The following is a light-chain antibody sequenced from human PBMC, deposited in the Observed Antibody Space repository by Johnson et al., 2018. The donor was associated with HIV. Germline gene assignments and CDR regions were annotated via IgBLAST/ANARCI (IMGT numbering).Light chain of an antibody. Sequence: QSVLTQPPSVSAAPGQKVTIYCSGSSSNIGNNTVNWYQQLPGTAPKLLIYRNNQRPSGVPDRFSGSKSGTSASLAISGLTAEDEADYYCAAWDDSLNAPYVFGTGTKVTVL. CDR1: SSNIGNNT. V-gene: IGLV1-44*01. CDR2: RNN. CDR3: AAWDDSLNAPYV. J-gene: IGLJ1*01.